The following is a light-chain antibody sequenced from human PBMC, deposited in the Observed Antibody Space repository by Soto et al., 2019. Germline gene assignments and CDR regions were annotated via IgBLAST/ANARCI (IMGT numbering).Light chain of an antibody. Sequence: DIQMTQSPSTLSASVGDRVTITCRASQRISTWLAWFQQKPGKAPKLLMYQASSLQSGVLSRFGGSGSGTEFTLTISSLPPDDFATYYCQQYNGYPLTFGGGTRVEIK. CDR1: QRISTW. CDR3: QQYNGYPLT. V-gene: IGKV1-5*03. CDR2: QAS. J-gene: IGKJ4*01.